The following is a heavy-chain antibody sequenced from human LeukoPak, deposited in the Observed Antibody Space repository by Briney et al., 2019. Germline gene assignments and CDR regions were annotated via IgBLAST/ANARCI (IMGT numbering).Heavy chain of an antibody. CDR3: ARVWAVAGYYFDY. Sequence: GGSLRLSCATSGFTFSDYYMSWIRQAPGKGLEWVSYISSSSSYTNYADSVKGRFTISRDNAKNSLYLQMNSLRAEDTAVYYCARVWAVAGYYFDYWGQGTLVTVSS. CDR1: GFTFSDYY. D-gene: IGHD6-19*01. CDR2: ISSSSSYT. J-gene: IGHJ4*02. V-gene: IGHV3-11*06.